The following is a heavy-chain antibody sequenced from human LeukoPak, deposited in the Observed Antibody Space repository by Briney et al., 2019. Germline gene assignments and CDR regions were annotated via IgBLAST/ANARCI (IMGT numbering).Heavy chain of an antibody. D-gene: IGHD3-10*01. CDR3: ARSKIELLWFGESRNWFDP. J-gene: IGHJ5*02. Sequence: ASVKVSCKASGYTFTGYYLHWVRQAPGQGLEWMAYINPDNGGTNYAQKFQGRVTMTRDTSISTAYMELSRLRSDDTAVYYCARSKIELLWFGESRNWFDPWGQGTLVTVSS. CDR2: INPDNGGT. CDR1: GYTFTGYY. V-gene: IGHV1-2*02.